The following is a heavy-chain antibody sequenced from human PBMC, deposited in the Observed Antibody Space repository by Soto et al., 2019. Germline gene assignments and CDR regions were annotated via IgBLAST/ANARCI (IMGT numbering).Heavy chain of an antibody. V-gene: IGHV3-15*01. CDR1: GFTFSHAW. Sequence: EVQLVESGGGLVKPGGSLRISCTASGFTFSHAWMTWVRQTPGMGLEWVGRIKSKSDGGTADYGAPVKGRFTVSRDDSRNTVFLQMTILKTDDTAVYYCYIPFYYHSMDVWGQGTTVTVSS. CDR3: YIPFYYHSMDV. CDR2: IKSKSDGGTA. J-gene: IGHJ6*02. D-gene: IGHD3-10*01.